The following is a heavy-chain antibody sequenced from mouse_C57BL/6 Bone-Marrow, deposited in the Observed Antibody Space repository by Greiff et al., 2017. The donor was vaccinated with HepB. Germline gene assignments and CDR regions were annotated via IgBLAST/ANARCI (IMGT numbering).Heavy chain of an antibody. CDR1: GYTFTSYG. CDR2: IYPRSGNT. CDR3: ALLLRAWFAY. D-gene: IGHD1-1*01. V-gene: IGHV1-81*01. J-gene: IGHJ3*01. Sequence: VQRVESGAELARPGASVKLSCKASGYTFTSYGISWVKQRTGQGLEWIGEIYPRSGNTYYNEKFKGKATLTADKSSSTAYMELRSLTSEDSAVYFCALLLRAWFAYWGQGTLVTVSA.